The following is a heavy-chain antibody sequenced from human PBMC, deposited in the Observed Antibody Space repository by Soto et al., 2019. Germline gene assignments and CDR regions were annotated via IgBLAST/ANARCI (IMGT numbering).Heavy chain of an antibody. V-gene: IGHV2-70*11. D-gene: IGHD5-18*01. CDR1: GFSLSNSGMC. CDR2: IDWDDDK. CDR3: ARDNLSYGIPRALDY. J-gene: IGHJ4*02. Sequence: SGPTLVNPTQTLTLTFTFSGFSLSNSGMCVSWIRQPPGKAPEWLARIDWDDDKYYSTSLKTRLTISKDTSKNQVVLTMTNMDPVDTATYYCARDNLSYGIPRALDYWGQGTLVTVSS.